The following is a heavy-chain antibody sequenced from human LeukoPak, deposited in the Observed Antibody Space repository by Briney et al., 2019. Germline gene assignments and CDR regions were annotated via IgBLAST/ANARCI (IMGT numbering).Heavy chain of an antibody. CDR1: GGTFSSYA. Sequence: SVKVSCKASGGTFSSYAISWVRQAPGQGLEWMGGIIPIFGTANYAQKFQGRVTITADESTSTAYMELSSLRSEDTAVYYCARGEPSEDFGVVTLGIWGQGTLVTVSS. V-gene: IGHV1-69*13. CDR3: ARGEPSEDFGVVTLGI. CDR2: IIPIFGTA. D-gene: IGHD3-3*01. J-gene: IGHJ4*02.